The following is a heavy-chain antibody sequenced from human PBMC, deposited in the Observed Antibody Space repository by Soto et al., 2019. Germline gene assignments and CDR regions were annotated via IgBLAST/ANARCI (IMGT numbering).Heavy chain of an antibody. CDR2: INPSDGST. CDR3: ARAFYSGSYPHYFYYFGMDV. Sequence: ASVKVSCKASGNTFTSYHTHWLRQAPGQGLEWLGKINPSDGSTDFAQKFQGRVTMTRDTSTSTLYLQLSSLTSEDTAVYYCARAFYSGSYPHYFYYFGMDVWGQGTTVTVSS. CDR1: GNTFTSYH. D-gene: IGHD1-26*01. J-gene: IGHJ6*02. V-gene: IGHV1-46*01.